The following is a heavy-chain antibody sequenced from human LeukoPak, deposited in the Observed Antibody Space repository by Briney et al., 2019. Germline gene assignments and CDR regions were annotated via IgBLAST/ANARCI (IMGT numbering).Heavy chain of an antibody. D-gene: IGHD3-10*01. J-gene: IGHJ4*02. CDR2: IKQDGSEK. CDR3: AKDGFGEPNFPLN. V-gene: IGHV3-7*03. CDR1: GFTFSSYW. Sequence: GGSLRLSCAASGFTFSSYWMSWVRQAPGKGLEWVANIKQDGSEKYYVDSVKGRFTISRDNAKNSLYLQMNSLGAEDTALYYCAKDGFGEPNFPLNWGQGTLVTVSS.